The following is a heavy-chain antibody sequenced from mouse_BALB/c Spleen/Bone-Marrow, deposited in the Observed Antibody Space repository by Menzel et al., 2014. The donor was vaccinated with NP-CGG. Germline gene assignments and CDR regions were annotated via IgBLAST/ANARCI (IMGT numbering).Heavy chain of an antibody. Sequence: VHVKQSGAELVKPGASVKLSCTASGFNIKDTYMHWVKQRPEQGLEWIGRIDPANGNTKYDPKFQGKATITADTSSNTAYLQLSSLTSEDTAVYYCAGWELGRAWFAYWGQGTLVTVSA. V-gene: IGHV14-3*02. CDR3: AGWELGRAWFAY. D-gene: IGHD4-1*01. CDR2: IDPANGNT. J-gene: IGHJ3*01. CDR1: GFNIKDTY.